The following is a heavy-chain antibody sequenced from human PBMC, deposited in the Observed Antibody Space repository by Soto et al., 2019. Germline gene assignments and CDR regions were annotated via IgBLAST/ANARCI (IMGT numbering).Heavy chain of an antibody. CDR2: ITGSGGGT. J-gene: IGHJ3*02. Sequence: EVQLLESGGRLVPPGGSLRLSCAGSRFSFSNYAMTWARQAPGEGLEWVLSITGSGGGTTYADSVKGRFTISRDNSKNILYLQMDSLRADDTAVYYCSTDPNGDYIGAFDNWGQGTMVTVSS. V-gene: IGHV3-23*01. CDR1: RFSFSNYA. CDR3: STDPNGDYIGAFDN. D-gene: IGHD4-17*01.